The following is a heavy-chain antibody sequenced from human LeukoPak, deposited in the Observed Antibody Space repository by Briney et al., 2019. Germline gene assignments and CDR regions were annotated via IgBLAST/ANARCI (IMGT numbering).Heavy chain of an antibody. CDR3: ASSTPSTYDY. Sequence: GGSLRLSCAASGFTFSSYSMNRVRQAPGKGLEWVSSISSSSYIYYADSVRGRFTISRDNAKNSLYLQMNSLRAEDTAVYYCASSTPSTYDYWGQGTLVTVSS. CDR1: GFTFSSYS. CDR2: ISSSSYI. V-gene: IGHV3-21*01. J-gene: IGHJ4*02.